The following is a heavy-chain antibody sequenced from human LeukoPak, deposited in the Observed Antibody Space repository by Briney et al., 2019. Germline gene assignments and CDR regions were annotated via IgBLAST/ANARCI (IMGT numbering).Heavy chain of an antibody. J-gene: IGHJ4*02. CDR2: MSYDGGHI. CDR3: AKGCSSTSCAIEFAS. CDR1: GFNFKNYG. Sequence: PGGSLRLSCGGSGFNFKNYGIHWVRQAPGRGLEWVAGMSYDGGHIYYGDSVKGRFTISRDNSKDTAYVEMNSLRPADTAVYYCAKGCSSTSCAIEFASWGQGILVTVSS. V-gene: IGHV3-30*18. D-gene: IGHD2-2*01.